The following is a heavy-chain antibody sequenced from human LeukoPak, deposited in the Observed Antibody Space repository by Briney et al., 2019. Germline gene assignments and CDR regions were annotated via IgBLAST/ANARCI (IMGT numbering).Heavy chain of an antibody. CDR3: ARAPPDDSSGYYPPIRFDP. CDR1: GGTFSSYA. V-gene: IGHV1-69*13. D-gene: IGHD3-22*01. J-gene: IGHJ5*02. Sequence: ASVKVSCKASGGTFSSYAISWVRQAPGQGLEWMGGIIPIFGTANYAQKFQGKVTITADESTSTAYMELSSLRSEDTAVYYCARAPPDDSSGYYPPIRFDPWGQGTLVTVSS. CDR2: IIPIFGTA.